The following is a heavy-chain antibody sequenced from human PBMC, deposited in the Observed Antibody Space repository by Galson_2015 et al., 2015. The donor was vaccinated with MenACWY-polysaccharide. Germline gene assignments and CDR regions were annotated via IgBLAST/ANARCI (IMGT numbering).Heavy chain of an antibody. CDR2: IKPDGSEK. CDR3: AVTPNTKRYFHH. D-gene: IGHD4-23*01. V-gene: IGHV3-7*01. CDR1: GFTFSSYW. Sequence: SLRLSCAVSGFTFSSYWMSWVRQAPGKGLEWVANIKPDGSEKYYVDSVKGRFTISTDSAKNSLDLRMNSLRAEDTAVYYCAVTPNTKRYFHHWGQGTLVTVSS. J-gene: IGHJ1*01.